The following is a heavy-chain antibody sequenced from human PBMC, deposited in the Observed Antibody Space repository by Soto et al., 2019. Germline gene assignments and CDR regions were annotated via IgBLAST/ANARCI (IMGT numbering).Heavy chain of an antibody. J-gene: IGHJ4*02. CDR3: ARSYYYGSGSYYPAYFDY. CDR1: GFTVSSNY. V-gene: IGHV3-66*01. D-gene: IGHD3-10*01. Sequence: PGGSLRLSCAASGFTVSSNYMSWVRQAPGKGLEWVSVIYSGGSTYYADSVKGRFTISRDNSKNTLYLQMNSLRAEDTAVYYCARSYYYGSGSYYPAYFDYWGQGTLVTVSS. CDR2: IYSGGST.